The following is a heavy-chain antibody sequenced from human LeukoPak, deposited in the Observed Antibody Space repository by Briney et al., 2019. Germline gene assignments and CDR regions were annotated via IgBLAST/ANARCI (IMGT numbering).Heavy chain of an antibody. V-gene: IGHV3-21*04. D-gene: IGHD4-11*01. Sequence: PGGSLRLSCAASGFTFSSYSMNWVRQAPGKGLEWVSSISSSSSYIYYADSVKGRFTISRDNAKNSLYLQMNSLRAEDTAVYYCAKVGAVTTYFFDYWGQGTLVTVSS. CDR1: GFTFSSYS. CDR2: ISSSSSYI. CDR3: AKVGAVTTYFFDY. J-gene: IGHJ4*02.